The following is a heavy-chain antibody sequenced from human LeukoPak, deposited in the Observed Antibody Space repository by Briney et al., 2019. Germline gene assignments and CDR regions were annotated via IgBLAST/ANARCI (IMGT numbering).Heavy chain of an antibody. D-gene: IGHD3-3*01. V-gene: IGHV3-53*01. CDR1: GFTVSSNY. CDR2: IYSGGST. Sequence: PGGSLRLSCAASGFTVSSNYMSWVRQAPGKGLEWVSVIYSGGSTYYADSVKGRFTISRDNSKNTLYLQMNSLRAEDTAVYYCAAGSYYDSWSGYYNPLDYWGQGTLVTVSS. J-gene: IGHJ4*02. CDR3: AAGSYYDSWSGYYNPLDY.